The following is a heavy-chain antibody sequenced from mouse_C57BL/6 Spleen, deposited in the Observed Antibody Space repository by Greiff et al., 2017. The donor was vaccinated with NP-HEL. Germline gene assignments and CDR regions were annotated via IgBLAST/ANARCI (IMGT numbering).Heavy chain of an antibody. J-gene: IGHJ4*01. CDR2: IYPRDGST. D-gene: IGHD2-1*01. Sequence: VQLVESGPELVKPGASVKLSCKASGYTFTSYDINWVKQRPGQGLEWIGWIYPRDGSTKYNEKFKGKATLTVDTSSSTAYMELHSLTSEDSAVYFCARDGNYNYYDAMDDWGQGTSVTVSS. CDR3: ARDGNYNYYDAMDD. V-gene: IGHV1-85*01. CDR1: GYTFTSYD.